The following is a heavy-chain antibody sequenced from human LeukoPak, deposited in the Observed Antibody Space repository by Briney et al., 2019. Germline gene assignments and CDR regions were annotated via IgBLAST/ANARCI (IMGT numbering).Heavy chain of an antibody. Sequence: ASVKVSCRASGYTFTSYGISWVRQAPGQGLEWMGWISAYNGNTNYAQKFQGRVTMTEDTSTDTAYMELSSLRSEDTAVYYCATGGRGYYGSGSAFDIWGQGTMVTVSS. CDR3: ATGGRGYYGSGSAFDI. D-gene: IGHD3-10*01. V-gene: IGHV1-18*01. CDR1: GYTFTSYG. J-gene: IGHJ3*02. CDR2: ISAYNGNT.